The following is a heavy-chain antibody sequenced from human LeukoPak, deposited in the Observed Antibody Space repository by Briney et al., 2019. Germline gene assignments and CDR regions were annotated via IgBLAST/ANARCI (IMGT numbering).Heavy chain of an antibody. J-gene: IGHJ4*02. Sequence: GRSLRLSCAASGFTFSSYGMHWVRQAPGKGLEWVAVISYDGSNKYYADSVKRRFTISRDNSKNTLDLQMNSLRAEDTAVYYCAKDPVVPAAPLDYWGQGTLVTVSS. CDR2: ISYDGSNK. CDR1: GFTFSSYG. CDR3: AKDPVVPAAPLDY. V-gene: IGHV3-30*18. D-gene: IGHD2-2*01.